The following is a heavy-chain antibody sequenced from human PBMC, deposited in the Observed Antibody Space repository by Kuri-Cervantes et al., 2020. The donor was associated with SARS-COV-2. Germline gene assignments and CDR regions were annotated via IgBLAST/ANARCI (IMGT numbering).Heavy chain of an antibody. Sequence: SETLSLTFTVSGGSISSHYWSWIRQPPGKGLEWIGNTYYSGSTYYNPSLKSRVTISVDTSKNQFSLKLSSVTAADTAVYYCARGANYFDTTGYPYDAFDIWGQGTMVTVSS. V-gene: IGHV4-30-4*08. D-gene: IGHD3-22*01. CDR2: TYYSGST. J-gene: IGHJ3*02. CDR1: GGSISSHY. CDR3: ARGANYFDTTGYPYDAFDI.